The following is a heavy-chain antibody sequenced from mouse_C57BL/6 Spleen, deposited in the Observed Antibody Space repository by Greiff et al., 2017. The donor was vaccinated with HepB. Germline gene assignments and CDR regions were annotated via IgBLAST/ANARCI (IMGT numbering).Heavy chain of an antibody. CDR2: ISSGSSTI. CDR1: GFTFSDYG. V-gene: IGHV5-17*01. Sequence: EVKVEESGGGLVKPGGSLKLSCAASGFTFSDYGMHWVRQAPEKGLEWVAYISSGSSTIYYADTVKGRFTISRDNAKNTLFLQMTSLRSEDTAMYYCARTRPPYYAMDYWGQGTSVTVSS. J-gene: IGHJ4*01. CDR3: ARTRPPYYAMDY.